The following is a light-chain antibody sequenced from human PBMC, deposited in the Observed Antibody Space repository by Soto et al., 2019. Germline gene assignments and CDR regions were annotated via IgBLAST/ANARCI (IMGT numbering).Light chain of an antibody. CDR3: CSFSGTSTLYV. CDR2: DVT. J-gene: IGLJ1*01. Sequence: QSALTQPASVSGSPGQSITISCTGTSSDIGDYDYVSWYQHLPGKAPKLLIFDVTHRPSGVSDRFSGSKSGNTASLTISGVRPEDEADYYCCSFSGTSTLYVFGSGTKVTVL. CDR1: SSDIGDYDY. V-gene: IGLV2-14*01.